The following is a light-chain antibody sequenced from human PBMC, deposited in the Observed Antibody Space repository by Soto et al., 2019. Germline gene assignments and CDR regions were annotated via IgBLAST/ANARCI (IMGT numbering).Light chain of an antibody. J-gene: IGLJ1*01. V-gene: IGLV2-23*02. CDR3: FSYAGDSVYV. Sequence: QSVLTQPASVSGSPRQSITISCTGSNSDIGSYNLVSWFQQHPGKAPKVVIYEVTKRPSGVSDRFSGFKSGNTASLTISGLQAEDEADYYCFSYAGDSVYVSGSGTKVTVL. CDR2: EVT. CDR1: NSDIGSYNL.